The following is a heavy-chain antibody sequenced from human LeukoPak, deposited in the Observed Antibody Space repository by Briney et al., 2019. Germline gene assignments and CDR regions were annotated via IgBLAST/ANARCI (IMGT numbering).Heavy chain of an antibody. J-gene: IGHJ3*01. Sequence: AGGSLRLSCTASGFTFSSYEMNWVRQAPRKGLEWVSYISGNGSTHYYADSAKGRFTVSRDNAKNSLFLQMNSLRAEDTAIYYCASRGAFDLWGQGTMVTVSS. V-gene: IGHV3-48*03. CDR3: ASRGAFDL. CDR2: ISGNGSTH. CDR1: GFTFSSYE. D-gene: IGHD3-10*01.